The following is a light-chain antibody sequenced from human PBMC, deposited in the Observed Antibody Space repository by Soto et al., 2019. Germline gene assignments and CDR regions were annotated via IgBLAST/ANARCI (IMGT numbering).Light chain of an antibody. CDR1: SSDVGSYNL. CDR2: EGS. V-gene: IGLV2-23*01. J-gene: IGLJ1*01. CDR3: CSYAGSSTYV. Sequence: QSVLTQPASVSGSPGQSITISCTGTSSDVGSYNLVSWYQQHPGKAPKLMIYEGSKRPSGVSNRFPGSKSGNTVSLTISGLQAEDEADYYCCSYAGSSTYVFGTGTKVTVL.